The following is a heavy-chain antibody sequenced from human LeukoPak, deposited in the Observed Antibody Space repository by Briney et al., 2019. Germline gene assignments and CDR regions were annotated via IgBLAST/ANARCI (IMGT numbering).Heavy chain of an antibody. Sequence: GGSLRLSCAASELMFSSYAMSWVRQAPGKGLEWVSGISDDSGSTYYADSVRGRFTISRDNSKNTLYLQMNSLRAEDTAVYYCARGNWFDPWGQGTLVTVSS. CDR2: ISDDSGST. CDR3: ARGNWFDP. J-gene: IGHJ5*02. CDR1: ELMFSSYA. V-gene: IGHV3-23*01.